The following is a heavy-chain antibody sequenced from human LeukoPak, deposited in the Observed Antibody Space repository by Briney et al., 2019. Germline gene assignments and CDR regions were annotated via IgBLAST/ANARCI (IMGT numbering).Heavy chain of an antibody. Sequence: PSETLSLTCTVSGGSISSYYWSWIRQPPGKGLEWIGYIYYSGSTNYNPSLKSRVTISVDTSKNQFSLQLNSVTPEDTAVYYCARVNNSSGWYYNWFDPWGQGTLVTVSS. CDR1: GGSISSYY. CDR3: ARVNNSSGWYYNWFDP. CDR2: IYYSGST. V-gene: IGHV4-59*12. J-gene: IGHJ5*02. D-gene: IGHD6-19*01.